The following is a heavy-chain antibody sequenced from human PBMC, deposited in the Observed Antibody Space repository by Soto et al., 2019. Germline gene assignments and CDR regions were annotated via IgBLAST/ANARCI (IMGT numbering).Heavy chain of an antibody. J-gene: IGHJ6*02. CDR2: IFYSENT. V-gene: IGHV4-61*01. Sequence: SETLSLTCTVSGDSVTSGSHYWSWIRQPPGKGLEYIGYIFYSENTSYHPSLKSRVTISVDTSKNQFSLKLSSVTAADTAVYYCARSHYYYYGMDVWGQGTTVTVSS. CDR3: ARSHYYYYGMDV. CDR1: GDSVTSGSHY.